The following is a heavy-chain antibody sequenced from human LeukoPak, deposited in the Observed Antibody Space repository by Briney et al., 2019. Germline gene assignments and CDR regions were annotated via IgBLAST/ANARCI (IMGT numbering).Heavy chain of an antibody. CDR3: ARVSRYYDSSGYSEAFDI. J-gene: IGHJ3*02. V-gene: IGHV4-59*01. CDR1: GGSISSYY. D-gene: IGHD3-22*01. Sequence: PSETLSLTCTVSGGSISSYYWSWIRQPPGKGLEWIGHIYYSGSTNYNPSLKSRVTISVDTSKNQFSLKLSSVTAADTAVYYCARVSRYYDSSGYSEAFDIWGQGTMVTVSS. CDR2: IYYSGST.